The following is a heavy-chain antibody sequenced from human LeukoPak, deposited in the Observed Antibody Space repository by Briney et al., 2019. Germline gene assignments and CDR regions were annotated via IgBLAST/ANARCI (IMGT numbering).Heavy chain of an antibody. Sequence: SVKVSCKASGGTFSSYAISWVRQAPGQGLEWMGRIIPIFGTANYAQKFQGRVTITTDESTSTAYMELSSLRSEDTAVYYCARSGYYYRSGSYLPFDYWGQGTLVTVSS. J-gene: IGHJ4*02. D-gene: IGHD3-10*01. CDR2: IIPIFGTA. V-gene: IGHV1-69*05. CDR1: GGTFSSYA. CDR3: ARSGYYYRSGSYLPFDY.